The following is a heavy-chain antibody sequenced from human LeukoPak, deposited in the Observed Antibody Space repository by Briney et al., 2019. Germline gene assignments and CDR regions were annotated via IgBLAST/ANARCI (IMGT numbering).Heavy chain of an antibody. CDR3: ARLPYYYDSSGAFDI. D-gene: IGHD3-22*01. CDR1: GGTFSSYA. Sequence: GASVKVSCKASGGTFSSYAISWVRQAPGQGLEWMGRIIPILGIANYAQKFQGRVTITADKSTSTAYMELSSLRSEDTAVYYCARLPYYYDSSGAFDIWGQGTMVTVSS. CDR2: IIPILGIA. J-gene: IGHJ3*02. V-gene: IGHV1-69*04.